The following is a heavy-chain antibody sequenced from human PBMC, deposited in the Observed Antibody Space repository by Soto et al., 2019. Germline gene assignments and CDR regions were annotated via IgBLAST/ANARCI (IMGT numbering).Heavy chain of an antibody. CDR3: ARDGFYAGSGRYNYVYAPPRYYAMTA. V-gene: IGHV1-18*01. D-gene: IGHD5-18*01. Sequence: QVQLVKSGTEVKKPGASVKVSCKTSGYTFLNYGISWVRQAPAQGHEWLGWISPYNDDRKYAQTIQGRFTTTTDTARRTAYVEMRSRRFDDTAIYYCARDGFYAGSGRYNYVYAPPRYYAMTAWGQGTTVTGSS. CDR1: GYTFLNYG. J-gene: IGHJ6*02. CDR2: ISPYNDDR.